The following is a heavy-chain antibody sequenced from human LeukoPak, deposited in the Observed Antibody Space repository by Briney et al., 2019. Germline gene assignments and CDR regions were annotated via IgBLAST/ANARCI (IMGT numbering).Heavy chain of an antibody. Sequence: IPSETLSLTCTVSGGSISSGSYYWRWIRQPAGKGLEWIGRIYTSGSTNYNPSLKSRVTISVDTSKNQFSLKLSSVTAADTAVYYCARMAEVIAARWGFDYWGQGTLVTVSS. V-gene: IGHV4-61*02. CDR3: ARMAEVIAARWGFDY. D-gene: IGHD6-6*01. CDR1: GGSISSGSYY. J-gene: IGHJ4*02. CDR2: IYTSGST.